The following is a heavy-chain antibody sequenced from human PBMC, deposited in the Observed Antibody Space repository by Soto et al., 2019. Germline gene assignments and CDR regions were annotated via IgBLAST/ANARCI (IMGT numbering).Heavy chain of an antibody. J-gene: IGHJ4*02. CDR2: IHDSGST. CDR3: ARHAPGYFDY. V-gene: IGHV4-59*08. Sequence: SETLSLTCAVSGGSISSSNWWSWIRQPPGKGLEWIGYIHDSGSTSYNPSLKSPVTISVDTSKNQFSLKLSSVTAADTAVYFCARHAPGYFDYWGQGTLVTVSS. CDR1: GGSISSSNW.